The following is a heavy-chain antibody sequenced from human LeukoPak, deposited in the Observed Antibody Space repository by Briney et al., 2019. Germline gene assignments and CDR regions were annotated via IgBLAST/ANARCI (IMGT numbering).Heavy chain of an antibody. CDR3: ARDVSYYDSSGYYYYYGTDV. J-gene: IGHJ6*02. D-gene: IGHD3-22*01. Sequence: AASVKVSCKASGYTFTSYDINWVRQATGQGLEWMGWMNPNSGNTGYAQKFQGRVTITADESTSTAYMELSSLRSEDTAVYYCARDVSYYDSSGYYYYYGTDVWGQGTTVTVSS. CDR1: GYTFTSYD. CDR2: MNPNSGNT. V-gene: IGHV1-8*01.